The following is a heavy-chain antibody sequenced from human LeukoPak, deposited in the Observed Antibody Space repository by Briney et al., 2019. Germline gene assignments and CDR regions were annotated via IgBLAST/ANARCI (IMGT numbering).Heavy chain of an antibody. J-gene: IGHJ4*02. Sequence: ASVKVSCKASGYTFTSYDINWVRQATGQGLEWMGWMNPNSGNTGSAQKLQGRVTMTRNTSISTAYMELSSLRSEDTAVYYCARGNGYYDSSAVDYSGQGTPVTVSS. D-gene: IGHD3-22*01. CDR2: MNPNSGNT. V-gene: IGHV1-8*01. CDR1: GYTFTSYD. CDR3: ARGNGYYDSSAVDY.